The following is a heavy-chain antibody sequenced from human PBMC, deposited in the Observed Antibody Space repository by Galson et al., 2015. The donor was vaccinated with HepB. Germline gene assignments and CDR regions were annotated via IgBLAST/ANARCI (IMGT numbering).Heavy chain of an antibody. D-gene: IGHD5-18*01. J-gene: IGHJ4*02. V-gene: IGHV3-53*01. Sequence: SLRLSCAASGFTVSSNYMSWVRQAPGKGLEWVSVIYSGGSTYYADSVKGRFTISRDNSKNTLYLQMNSLRAEDTAVYYCARDRGGYSYGSFDYWGQGTLVTVSS. CDR2: IYSGGST. CDR1: GFTVSSNY. CDR3: ARDRGGYSYGSFDY.